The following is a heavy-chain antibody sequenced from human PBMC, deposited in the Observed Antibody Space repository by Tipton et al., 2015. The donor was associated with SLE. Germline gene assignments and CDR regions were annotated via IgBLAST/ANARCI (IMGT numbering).Heavy chain of an antibody. CDR1: GGSISSGGYY. D-gene: IGHD4-17*01. Sequence: TLSLTCTVSGGSISSGGYYWSWIRQHPGKGLEWIGYIYYSGSTNYNPSLKSRVTISVDTSKNQFSLKLSSVTAADTAVYYCARTTVTTKAFDIWGQGTMVTVSS. J-gene: IGHJ3*02. CDR3: ARTTVTTKAFDI. CDR2: IYYSGST. V-gene: IGHV4-61*08.